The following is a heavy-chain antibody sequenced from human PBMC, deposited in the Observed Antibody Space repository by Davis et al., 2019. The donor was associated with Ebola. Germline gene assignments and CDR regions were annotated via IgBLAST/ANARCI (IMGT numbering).Heavy chain of an antibody. V-gene: IGHV1-3*01. CDR1: GYTFTTYV. Sequence: ASVKVSCKASGYTFTTYVMHWVRQAPGQRLEWMGWIHPGNGKTKYSQKFQGRVTITRDTSASTAYMELSSLRSEDTAVYYCARDAFSSSIFFDYWGQGTLVTVSS. CDR2: IHPGNGKT. CDR3: ARDAFSSSIFFDY. D-gene: IGHD6-6*01. J-gene: IGHJ4*02.